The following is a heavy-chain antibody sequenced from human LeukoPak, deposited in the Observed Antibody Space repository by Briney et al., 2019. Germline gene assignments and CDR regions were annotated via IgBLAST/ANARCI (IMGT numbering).Heavy chain of an antibody. V-gene: IGHV3-48*04. Sequence: PGGSLRLSCAASGFTFSSYSMNWVRQAPGKGLEWVSYISSSSSTIYYADSVKGRFTISRDNAKNSLYLQMNSLRAEDTAVYYCTMVRGVIRVDYWGQGTLVTVSS. CDR1: GFTFSSYS. CDR3: TMVRGVIRVDY. J-gene: IGHJ4*02. CDR2: ISSSSSTI. D-gene: IGHD3-10*01.